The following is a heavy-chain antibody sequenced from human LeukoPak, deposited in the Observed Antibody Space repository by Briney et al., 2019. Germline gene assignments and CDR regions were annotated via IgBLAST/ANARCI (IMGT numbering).Heavy chain of an antibody. J-gene: IGHJ4*02. V-gene: IGHV4-59*01. Sequence: ASETLSLTCTVSGGSISSYYWSWIRQPPGKGLEWIGYIYYSGSTNYNPSLKSRVTISVDTSKNQFSLKLSSVTAADTAVYYCARQAGAIRFDYWGQGTLVTVSS. D-gene: IGHD3-10*01. CDR2: IYYSGST. CDR1: GGSISSYY. CDR3: ARQAGAIRFDY.